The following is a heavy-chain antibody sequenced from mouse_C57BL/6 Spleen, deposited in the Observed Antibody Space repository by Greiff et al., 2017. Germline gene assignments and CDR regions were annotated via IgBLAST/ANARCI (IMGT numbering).Heavy chain of an antibody. J-gene: IGHJ2*01. D-gene: IGHD1-1*01. CDR3: ARGNYYGSSYPYYFDY. CDR2: IDPSDSYT. V-gene: IGHV1-59*01. CDR1: GYTFTSYW. Sequence: VQLQQPGAELVRPGTSVKLSCKASGYTFTSYWMHWVKQRPGQGLEWIGVIDPSDSYTNYNQKFKGKATLTVDTSSSTAYMQLSSLTSEDSAVYYCARGNYYGSSYPYYFDYWGQGTTLTVSS.